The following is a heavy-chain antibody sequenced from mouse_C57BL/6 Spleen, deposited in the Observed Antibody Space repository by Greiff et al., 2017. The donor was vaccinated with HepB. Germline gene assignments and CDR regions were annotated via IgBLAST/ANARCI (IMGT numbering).Heavy chain of an antibody. Sequence: QVQLQQPGAELVKPGASVKLSCKASGYTFTSYWMQWVKQRPGQGLEWIGEIDPSDSYTNYNQKFKGKATLTVDTSSSTAYMQLSSLTSEDSAVYYCARRNFKEDAMDYWGQGTSVTVSS. J-gene: IGHJ4*01. CDR2: IDPSDSYT. CDR3: ARRNFKEDAMDY. CDR1: GYTFTSYW. V-gene: IGHV1-50*01.